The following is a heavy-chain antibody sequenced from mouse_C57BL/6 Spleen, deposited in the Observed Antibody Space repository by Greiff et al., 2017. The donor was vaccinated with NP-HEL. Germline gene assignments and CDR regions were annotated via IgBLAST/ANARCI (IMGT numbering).Heavy chain of an antibody. CDR1: GFTFSDYG. J-gene: IGHJ3*01. V-gene: IGHV5-17*01. CDR3: ARKDYGYDWFAY. D-gene: IGHD2-2*01. CDR2: ISSGSSTI. Sequence: EVQLVESGGGLVKPGGSLKLSCAASGFTFSDYGMHWVRQAPEKGLEWVAYISSGSSTIYYADTVKGRFTISRDNAKNTLFLQMTSLRSEDTAMYYCARKDYGYDWFAYWGQGTLVTVSA.